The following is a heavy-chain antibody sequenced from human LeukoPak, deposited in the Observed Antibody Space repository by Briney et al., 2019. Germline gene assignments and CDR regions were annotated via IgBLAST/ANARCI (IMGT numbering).Heavy chain of an antibody. Sequence: PSETLSLTCTVSGGSISSYYWSWIRQPPGKGLEWIGFIYYSGSTNYNPSLKSRVTISVDTSKNQFSLKLSSVTAADTAVYYCARVPRSTIFLGYYYYSMDVWGTGTTVTVSS. CDR2: IYYSGST. CDR3: ARVPRSTIFLGYYYYSMDV. D-gene: IGHD3-9*01. V-gene: IGHV4-59*01. J-gene: IGHJ6*03. CDR1: GGSISSYY.